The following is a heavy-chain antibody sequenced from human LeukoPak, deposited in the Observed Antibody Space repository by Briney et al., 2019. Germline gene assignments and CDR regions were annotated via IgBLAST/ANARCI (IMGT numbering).Heavy chain of an antibody. Sequence: GGSLRLSCAASGFTFSSYSMNWVCQAPGKGLEWVSSISSSSSYIYYADSVKGRFTISRDNAKNSLYLQMNSLRAEDTAVYYCARDGYSGYAFDYWGQGTRVTVSS. CDR3: ARDGYSGYAFDY. J-gene: IGHJ4*02. CDR2: ISSSSSYI. D-gene: IGHD5-12*01. V-gene: IGHV3-21*01. CDR1: GFTFSSYS.